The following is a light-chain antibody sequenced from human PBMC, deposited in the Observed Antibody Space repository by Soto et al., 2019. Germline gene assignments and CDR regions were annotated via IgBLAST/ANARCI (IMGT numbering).Light chain of an antibody. J-gene: IGKJ3*01. V-gene: IGKV3D-15*01. CDR2: GAF. Sequence: EIVMTQSPATLSVSLGESVTLSCRASRSVDTNIAWYQQKPGQAPRLLVYGAFTRATDIPARFSGSGCGTEFTLTISSLQSEDSAVYYCQQYNDWPPIFTFGQGTKVDLK. CDR3: QQYNDWPPIFT. CDR1: RSVDTN.